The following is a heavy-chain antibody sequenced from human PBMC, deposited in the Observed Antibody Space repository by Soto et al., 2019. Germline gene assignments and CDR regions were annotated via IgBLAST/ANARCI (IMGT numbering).Heavy chain of an antibody. D-gene: IGHD2-21*02. V-gene: IGHV3-43*02. CDR3: AKDFASYCGGDCYYAFDI. J-gene: IGHJ3*02. Sequence: GGSLRLSCAASGFTFDDYAMHWVRQAPGKGLEWVSLISGDGGSTYYADSVKGRITISRDNSKNSLYLQMNSLRTEDTALYYCAKDFASYCGGDCYYAFDIWGQGTMVTVSS. CDR2: ISGDGGST. CDR1: GFTFDDYA.